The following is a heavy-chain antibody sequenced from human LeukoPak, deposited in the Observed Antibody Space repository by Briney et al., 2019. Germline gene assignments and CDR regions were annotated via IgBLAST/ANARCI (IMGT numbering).Heavy chain of an antibody. CDR1: EFSVGSNY. Sequence: GGSLRPSCAASEFSVGSNYMTWVRQAPGKGLEWVSLIYSGGSTYYADSVKGRFTISRDNSKNTLYLQMNSLRAEDTAVYYCARDPGGDGYNYVYWGQGTLVTVSS. CDR3: ARDPGGDGYNYVY. V-gene: IGHV3-66*01. D-gene: IGHD5-24*01. J-gene: IGHJ4*02. CDR2: IYSGGST.